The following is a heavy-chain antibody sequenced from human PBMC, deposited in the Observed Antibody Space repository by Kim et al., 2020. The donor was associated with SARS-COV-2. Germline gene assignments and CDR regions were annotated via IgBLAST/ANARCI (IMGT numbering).Heavy chain of an antibody. V-gene: IGHV4-59*08. CDR1: GGSISSYY. D-gene: IGHD3-22*01. J-gene: IGHJ4*02. Sequence: SETLSLTCTVSGGSISSYYWSWIRQAPGKGLEWIWYIYYSGSTNYNPSLKSRVTISVDTSKNQISLNLSSVTAADAAVDYCARYYDSSGYYYYFYYWGQG. CDR2: IYYSGST. CDR3: ARYYDSSGYYYYFYY.